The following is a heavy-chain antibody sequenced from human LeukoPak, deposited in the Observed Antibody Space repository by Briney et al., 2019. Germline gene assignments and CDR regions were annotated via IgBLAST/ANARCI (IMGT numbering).Heavy chain of an antibody. CDR1: GYTFTSYG. CDR3: ARVTRIVVEFDP. J-gene: IGHJ5*02. V-gene: IGHV1-18*01. Sequence: ASVKVSCKASGYTFTSYGISWVRQAPGQGLEWMGWISAYNGNTNYAQKFQGRVTMTRDTSISTAYMELSRLRSDDTAVYYCARVTRIVVEFDPWGQGTLVTVSS. D-gene: IGHD2-15*01. CDR2: ISAYNGNT.